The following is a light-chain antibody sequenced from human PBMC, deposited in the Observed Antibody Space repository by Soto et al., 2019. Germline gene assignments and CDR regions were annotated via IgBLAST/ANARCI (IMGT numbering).Light chain of an antibody. J-gene: IGKJ1*01. CDR3: HQYNSYWT. Sequence: IQMTQSPSSPSSSVGERGTITCRASQSISTNLNWFQQKPGKAPKLLIYAASSLQNGVPSRFSGSGSGTEFTLSISSLQPDDFATYYCHQYNSYWTFGQGTKVDI. CDR1: QSISTN. V-gene: IGKV1-16*01. CDR2: AAS.